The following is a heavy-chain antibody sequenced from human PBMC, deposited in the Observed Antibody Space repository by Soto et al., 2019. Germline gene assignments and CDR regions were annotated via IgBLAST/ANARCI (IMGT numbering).Heavy chain of an antibody. D-gene: IGHD2-15*01. Sequence: PSETLSLTCAVYGGSFSGYYWSWIRQPPGKGLEWIGEINHSGSTNYNPSLKSRVTISVDTSKNQFSLKLSSVTAADTAVYYCAMYCSGGSCFNNNWFDPWGQGTLVTVSS. CDR3: AMYCSGGSCFNNNWFDP. V-gene: IGHV4-34*01. J-gene: IGHJ5*02. CDR2: INHSGST. CDR1: GGSFSGYY.